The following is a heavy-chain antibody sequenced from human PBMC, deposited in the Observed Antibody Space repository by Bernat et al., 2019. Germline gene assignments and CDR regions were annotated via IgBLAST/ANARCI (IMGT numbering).Heavy chain of an antibody. CDR3: AKDSHYDFWNGYYPRNFDY. Sequence: EVQLVESGGGLVQPGGSLRLSCAASGFTFSSYAMSWVRQAPGKGLEWVSAISGSGGTTHYADSVKGRFTISRDNSKNTLYLQMNSLRADDTAIYYCAKDSHYDFWNGYYPRNFDYWGQGTLVTVSS. D-gene: IGHD3-3*01. CDR2: ISGSGGTT. V-gene: IGHV3-23*04. J-gene: IGHJ4*02. CDR1: GFTFSSYA.